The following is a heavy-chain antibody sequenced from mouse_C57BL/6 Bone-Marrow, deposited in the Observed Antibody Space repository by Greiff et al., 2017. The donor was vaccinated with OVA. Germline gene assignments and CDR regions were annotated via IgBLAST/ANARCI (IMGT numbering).Heavy chain of an antibody. CDR1: GYTFTNYW. J-gene: IGHJ3*01. CDR3: ARDDGYYVKFDY. V-gene: IGHV1-63*01. D-gene: IGHD2-3*01. CDR2: IYPEGGYT. Sequence: HVQLQESGAELVRPGTSVKMSCKASGYTFTNYWIGWVKQRPGHGLEWIGAIYPEGGYTKYNEKFKGKATLTADKTSSTAYMQFSSLTSEDSAIYYCARDDGYYVKFDYWGQGTLVTVSA.